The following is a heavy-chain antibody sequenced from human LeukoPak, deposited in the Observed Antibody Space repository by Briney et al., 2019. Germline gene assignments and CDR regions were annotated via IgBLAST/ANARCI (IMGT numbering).Heavy chain of an antibody. J-gene: IGHJ4*02. CDR2: IKSKTDGGTT. Sequence: GRIKSKTDGGTTEYAAPVKGRFTISRDDSKDTLYLQMNSLKTEDTAVYYCTTSPYSNSYWGQGTLVTVSS. CDR3: TTSPYSNSY. D-gene: IGHD6-6*01. V-gene: IGHV3-15*01.